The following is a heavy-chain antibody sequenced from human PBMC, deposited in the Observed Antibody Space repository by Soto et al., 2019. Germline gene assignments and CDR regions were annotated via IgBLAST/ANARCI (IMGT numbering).Heavy chain of an antibody. J-gene: IGHJ6*02. Sequence: ASVKVSCKASGYKFTTYGISWVRQAPGQGLEWMGWIGTYNGNTNYAQKFQGRVTMTTDTSTSTAYMDLRSLRSDDTAVYYCARIACSSTSCYKISVYYGVDVCGQGTTVTVSS. CDR2: IGTYNGNT. D-gene: IGHD2-2*02. CDR1: GYKFTTYG. V-gene: IGHV1-18*04. CDR3: ARIACSSTSCYKISVYYGVDV.